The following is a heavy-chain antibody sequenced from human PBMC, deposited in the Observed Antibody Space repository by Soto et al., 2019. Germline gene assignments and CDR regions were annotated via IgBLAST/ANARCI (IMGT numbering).Heavy chain of an antibody. D-gene: IGHD3-22*01. CDR3: ARVTTYYYDSSGYYPDAFDI. V-gene: IGHV4-38-2*01. Sequence: LSLTCAVSGYSISSDYYWGWIRQTPGKGLEWIGSVYHSGSTYYNPPLKSRVTISIDRSKNQFSLKLSSVTAADTAVYYCARVTTYYYDSSGYYPDAFDIWGQGTKVTVSS. CDR2: VYHSGST. CDR1: GYSISSDYY. J-gene: IGHJ3*02.